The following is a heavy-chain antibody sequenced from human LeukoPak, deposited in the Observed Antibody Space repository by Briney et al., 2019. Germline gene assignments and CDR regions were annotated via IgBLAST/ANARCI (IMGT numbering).Heavy chain of an antibody. V-gene: IGHV3-30*03. CDR3: ARGGDVVGALFDS. D-gene: IGHD1-26*01. CDR2: ISYDGSNK. Sequence: GGSLRLPCAASGFTFSSYGMHWVRQAPGKGLEWVSVISYDGSNKYYADSVKGRFSVSRDNSKDTLFLQLNSLRAEDTAVYYCARGGDVVGALFDSWGQGTPVTVSS. CDR1: GFTFSSYG. J-gene: IGHJ4*02.